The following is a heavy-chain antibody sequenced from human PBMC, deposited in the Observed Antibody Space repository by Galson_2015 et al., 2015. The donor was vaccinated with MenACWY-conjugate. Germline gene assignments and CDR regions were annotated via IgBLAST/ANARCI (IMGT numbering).Heavy chain of an antibody. V-gene: IGHV3-74*01. CDR2: INRDGRST. CDR3: ARLGVNYRTTSHFDY. CDR1: GFTFSTYW. D-gene: IGHD2/OR15-2a*01. Sequence: SLRLSCAASGFTFSTYWMHWVRQAPGKGLVWVSRINRDGRSTSYADSVKGRFTISRDNAKNTLYLQMNSLRAEDTAVYYCARLGVNYRTTSHFDYWGQGTLVTVSS. J-gene: IGHJ4*02.